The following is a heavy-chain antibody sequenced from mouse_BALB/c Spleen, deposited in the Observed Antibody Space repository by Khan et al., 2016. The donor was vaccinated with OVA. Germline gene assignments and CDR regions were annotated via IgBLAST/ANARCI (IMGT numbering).Heavy chain of an antibody. J-gene: IGHJ4*01. D-gene: IGHD2-1*01. Sequence: QVQLKQSGPGLVAPSQSLSITCTVSGFSLTTYGIHWVRQPPGKGLEWLIVIWSDGASTYNSALNSRLSISKDNSKSQVFLKMNSLQTDDTAMDYCARGNFYAMDYWGQGTSVTVSS. CDR2: IWSDGAS. V-gene: IGHV2-6*02. CDR1: GFSLTTYG. CDR3: ARGNFYAMDY.